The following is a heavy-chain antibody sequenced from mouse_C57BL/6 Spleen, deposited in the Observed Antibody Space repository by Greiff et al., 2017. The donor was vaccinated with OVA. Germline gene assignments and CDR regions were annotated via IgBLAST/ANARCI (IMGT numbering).Heavy chain of an antibody. Sequence: QVQLQQPGAELVRPGSSVKLSCKASGYTFTSYWMDWVKQRPGQGLEWIGNIYPSDSETHYNQKFKDKATLTVDKSSSTAYMQLSSLTSEDSAVYYCAIYYGGSDDFVYWGEGTTLTDSS. CDR2: IYPSDSET. D-gene: IGHD1-1*01. V-gene: IGHV1-61*01. J-gene: IGHJ2*01. CDR3: AIYYGGSDDFVY. CDR1: GYTFTSYW.